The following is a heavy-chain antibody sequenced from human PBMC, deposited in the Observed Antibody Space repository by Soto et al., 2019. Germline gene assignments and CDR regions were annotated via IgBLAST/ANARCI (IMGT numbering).Heavy chain of an antibody. CDR2: IKQDGGEK. CDR3: ARGASPTWGTYTLNY. V-gene: IGHV3-7*04. J-gene: IGHJ4*02. Sequence: EVQLVESGGGLVQPGGSLRLSCAASGFTFTSYWMTWVRQAPGKGLEWVANIKQDGGEKYYVGSVKGRFTISRDNAENSLYRQLDSLRAEDAAVYYCARGASPTWGTYTLNYWGQGTLVTVSS. D-gene: IGHD3-16*01. CDR1: GFTFTSYW.